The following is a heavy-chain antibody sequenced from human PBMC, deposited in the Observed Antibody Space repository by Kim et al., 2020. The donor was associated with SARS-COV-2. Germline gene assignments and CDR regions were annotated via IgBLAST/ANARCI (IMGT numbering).Heavy chain of an antibody. D-gene: IGHD1-1*01. CDR1: GYTFSDYA. V-gene: IGHV1-3*01. J-gene: IGHJ4*02. CDR2: INADNTNT. CDR3: ARESARSTGTDFDY. Sequence: ASVKVSCKASGYTFSDYAMHWVRRAPGQRLEWMGWINADNTNTIYSEKLQGRVTITRDASASTAYMELNSLRSEDTALYYCARESARSTGTDFDYWGQGTLVTVSS.